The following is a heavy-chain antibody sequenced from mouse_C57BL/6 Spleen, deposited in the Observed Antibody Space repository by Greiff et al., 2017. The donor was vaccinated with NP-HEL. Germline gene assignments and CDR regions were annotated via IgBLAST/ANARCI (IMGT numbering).Heavy chain of an antibody. V-gene: IGHV1-54*01. Sequence: VQLQQSGAELVRPGTSVKVSCKASGYAFTNYLIEWVKQRPGQGLEWIGVINPGSGGTNYNEKFKGKATLTADTSSSTAYMQLSSLTSEDSAVYFCARVEVTTGSMDYWGQGTSVTVSS. CDR3: ARVEVTTGSMDY. J-gene: IGHJ4*01. CDR2: INPGSGGT. D-gene: IGHD1-1*01. CDR1: GYAFTNYL.